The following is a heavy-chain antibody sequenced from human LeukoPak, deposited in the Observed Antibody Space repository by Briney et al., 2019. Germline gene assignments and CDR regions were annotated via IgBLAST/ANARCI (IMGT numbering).Heavy chain of an antibody. CDR2: IKQDGSEK. CDR3: ARGGYDYVWGSYRHRYGMDV. D-gene: IGHD3-16*02. V-gene: IGHV3-7*03. Sequence: GGSLRLSCAASGFTFSSYWMSWVRQAPGKGLEWVANIKQDGSEKYYVDSVKGRFTISRDNAKNSLYLQMNSLRAEDTAVYYRARGGYDYVWGSYRHRYGMDVWGKGTTVTVSS. CDR1: GFTFSSYW. J-gene: IGHJ6*04.